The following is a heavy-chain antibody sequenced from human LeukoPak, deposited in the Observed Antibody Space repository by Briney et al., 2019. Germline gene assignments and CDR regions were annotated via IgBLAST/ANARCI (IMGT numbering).Heavy chain of an antibody. CDR1: GGSISSSSYY. CDR2: IYYSGST. Sequence: SETLSLTCTVSGGSISSSSYYWGWIRQPPGKGLEWIGSIYYSGSTYYNPSLKSRVTISVDTFKNQFSLKLSSVTAADAAVYYCARDQNDYGSGSYLYDYGMDVWGQGTTVTVFS. V-gene: IGHV4-39*07. CDR3: ARDQNDYGSGSYLYDYGMDV. J-gene: IGHJ6*02. D-gene: IGHD3-10*01.